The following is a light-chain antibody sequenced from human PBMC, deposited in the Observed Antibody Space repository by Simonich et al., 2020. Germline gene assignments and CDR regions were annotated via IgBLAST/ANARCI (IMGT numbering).Light chain of an antibody. V-gene: IGLV2-23*01. CDR1: SCDFGSYNL. CDR2: EGS. Sequence: QSALTQPAPGSWSPGQSITVSCTGTSCDFGSYNLVSWYQQHPGKAPNLMLYEGSKRPSGVSNRFSGSKSGNTASLTISGLQAEDEADYYCCSYAGSSTVVFGGGTKLTVL. CDR3: CSYAGSSTVV. J-gene: IGLJ2*01.